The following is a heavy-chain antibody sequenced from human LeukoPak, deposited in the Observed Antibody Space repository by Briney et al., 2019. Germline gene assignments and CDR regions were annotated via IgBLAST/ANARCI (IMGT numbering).Heavy chain of an antibody. V-gene: IGHV4-39*01. J-gene: IGHJ4*02. CDR1: GGSISSHYY. Sequence: PSETLSLTCTVSGGSISSHYYWIWIRQPPGKGLEWIGSIYYSGSTYYNPSLKSRVTISVDTSKNQFSLKLNSLTAAETAVYYCARQYGSGSSYTPVVDLWGQGALVTVSS. D-gene: IGHD3-10*01. CDR3: ARQYGSGSSYTPVVDL. CDR2: IYYSGST.